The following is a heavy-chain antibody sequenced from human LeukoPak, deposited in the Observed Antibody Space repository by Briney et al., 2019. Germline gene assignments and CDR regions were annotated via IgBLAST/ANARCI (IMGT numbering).Heavy chain of an antibody. CDR2: IWYDGSNK. CDR1: GFTFSSYG. Sequence: GRSLRLSCAASGFTFSSYGMHWVRQAPGKGLEWVAVIWYDGSNKYYADPVKGRFTISRDNSKNTLYLQMNSLRAEDTAVYYCAKDPYYGSGSYYLGYWGQGTLVTVSS. J-gene: IGHJ4*02. V-gene: IGHV3-33*06. CDR3: AKDPYYGSGSYYLGY. D-gene: IGHD3-10*01.